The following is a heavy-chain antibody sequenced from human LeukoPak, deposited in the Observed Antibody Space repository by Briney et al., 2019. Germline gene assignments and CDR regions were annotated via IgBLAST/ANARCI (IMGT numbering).Heavy chain of an antibody. J-gene: IGHJ5*02. CDR3: ARVYSSSWYNWFDP. D-gene: IGHD6-13*01. V-gene: IGHV4-38-2*02. CDR2: IYHSGST. Sequence: SETLSLTCTVSGYSISSGYSWGWIRQSPGKGLEWIGSIYHSGSTYYNPSLKSRLTILVDTSKNQFSLKLSSVTAADTAVYYCARVYSSSWYNWFDPWGQGALVTVSS. CDR1: GYSISSGYS.